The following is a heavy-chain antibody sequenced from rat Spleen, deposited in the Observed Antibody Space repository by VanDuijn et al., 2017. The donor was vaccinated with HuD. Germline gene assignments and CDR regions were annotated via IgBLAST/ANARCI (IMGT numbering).Heavy chain of an antibody. D-gene: IGHD1-11*01. V-gene: IGHV5-7*01. CDR1: GFTFSDYN. CDR3: ARRRRVYPDY. J-gene: IGHJ2*01. CDR2: ISYDGSST. Sequence: EVELVESGGGLVQPGRSLKLSCAASGFTFSDYNMAWVRQAPKKGLEWVATISYDGSSTYYRDSVKGRFTISRDNAKSTLYLQIDSLRSEDTATYYCARRRRVYPDYWGQGVMVTVSS.